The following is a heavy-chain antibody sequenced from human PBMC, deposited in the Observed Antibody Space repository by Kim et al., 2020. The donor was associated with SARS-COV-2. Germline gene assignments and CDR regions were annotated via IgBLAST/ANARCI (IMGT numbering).Heavy chain of an antibody. V-gene: IGHV3-74*01. J-gene: IGHJ4*02. Sequence: YADSVKGRFTISRDKDKNTLYLQMNSLRAEDTAVYYCARGHLGELSSNDYWGQGTLVTVSS. CDR3: ARGHLGELSSNDY. D-gene: IGHD3-16*02.